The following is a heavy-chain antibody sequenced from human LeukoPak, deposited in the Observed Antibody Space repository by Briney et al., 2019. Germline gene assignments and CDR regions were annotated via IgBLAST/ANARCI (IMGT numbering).Heavy chain of an antibody. V-gene: IGHV4-59*08. D-gene: IGHD3-22*01. CDR2: IYDIGST. Sequence: SETLSLTCTVSGGSVSRYYWSWIRQPPGKGLEWIGYIYDIGSTKYNPSLKSRVTMSVDTSKKHVSLALRSVTAPDPAVYICGRTYYYDSSGYLSHWFYPRGRGTLVVVSS. J-gene: IGHJ5*02. CDR3: GRTYYYDSSGYLSHWFYP. CDR1: GGSVSRYY.